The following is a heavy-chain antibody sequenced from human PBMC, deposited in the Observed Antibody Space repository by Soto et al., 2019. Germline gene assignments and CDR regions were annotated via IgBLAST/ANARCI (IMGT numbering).Heavy chain of an antibody. D-gene: IGHD3-16*01. J-gene: IGHJ4*02. V-gene: IGHV4-61*05. CDR1: VAYISSSSYY. Sequence: SATLSPTCTVSVAYISSSSYYWGWLRQPPGKGKEWIGYISHTGRTNYDPFLKSRLIMSVDTSQTHFSLQLNSVTVADTAGYYGSFGSSFDSWCQGTMATV. CDR2: ISHTGRT. CDR3: SFGSSFDS.